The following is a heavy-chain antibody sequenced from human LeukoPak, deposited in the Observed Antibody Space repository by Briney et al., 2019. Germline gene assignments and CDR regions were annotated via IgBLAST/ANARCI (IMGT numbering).Heavy chain of an antibody. CDR1: GFTFSSFW. J-gene: IGHJ4*02. V-gene: IGHV3-7*01. CDR3: TRDWGGVAAGIDY. Sequence: PGGSLRLSCAASGFTFSSFWMSWGLEAPGKGLEWVANIKTDGSEKYYVDSVKGRFTISRDNAKNSLSLQMNSLSAEDTAVYYCTRDWGGVAAGIDYWGQGTLVTVSS. D-gene: IGHD6-13*01. CDR2: IKTDGSEK.